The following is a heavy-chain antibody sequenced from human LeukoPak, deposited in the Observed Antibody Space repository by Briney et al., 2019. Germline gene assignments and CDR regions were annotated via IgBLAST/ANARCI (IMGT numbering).Heavy chain of an antibody. CDR1: GFIFNSYA. CDR2: ISYDGNNK. Sequence: GGSLRLSCAASGFIFNSYAMHWVRQAPGKGLDWVAIISYDGNNKYYADSVKGRFTISRDNSKNTLYLQMNSLRAEDTAVYYCARDPKYCSSTSCYAFDYWGQGTLVTVSS. D-gene: IGHD2-2*01. V-gene: IGHV3-30-3*01. J-gene: IGHJ4*02. CDR3: ARDPKYCSSTSCYAFDY.